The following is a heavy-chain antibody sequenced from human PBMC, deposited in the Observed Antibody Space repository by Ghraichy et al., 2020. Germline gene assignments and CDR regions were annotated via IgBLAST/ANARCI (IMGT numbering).Heavy chain of an antibody. Sequence: SETLSLTCTVSGGSISSYYWSWIRQPPGKGLEWIGYIYYSGSTNYNPSLKSRVTISVDTSKNQLSLKLSYVTAADTAVYYCAIQGPDYEFWSGYYSSSKVYYYYYGMDVWGQGTTVTVSS. CDR1: GGSISSYY. D-gene: IGHD3-3*01. CDR3: AIQGPDYEFWSGYYSSSKVYYYYYGMDV. CDR2: IYYSGST. V-gene: IGHV4-59*08. J-gene: IGHJ6*02.